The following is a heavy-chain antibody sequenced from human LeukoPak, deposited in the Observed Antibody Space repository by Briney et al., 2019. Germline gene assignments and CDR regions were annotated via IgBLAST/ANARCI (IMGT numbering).Heavy chain of an antibody. V-gene: IGHV3-21*01. CDR1: GFTFSSYS. Sequence: GGSLRLSCAASGFTFSSYSMSWVRQAPGKGLEWVSSITSSSSYIYYADSVKGRFTISRDNAKNSLYLQMNSLRAEDTAVYYCATAGVAARDYWGQGTLVTVSS. D-gene: IGHD6-6*01. CDR2: ITSSSSYI. CDR3: ATAGVAARDY. J-gene: IGHJ4*02.